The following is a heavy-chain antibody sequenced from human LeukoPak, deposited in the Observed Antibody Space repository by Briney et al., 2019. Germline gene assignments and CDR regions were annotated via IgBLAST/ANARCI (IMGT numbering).Heavy chain of an antibody. Sequence: GRSLRLSCEASGFTFSSHGMYWVRQAPGKGLEWVALIWYDGSNKYYADSVKGRFTISRDNPNNTLYLQMNSLRAEDTAVYHCARSGRGYYDSLDHWGQGDLVTVSS. CDR2: IWYDGSNK. J-gene: IGHJ4*02. V-gene: IGHV3-33*07. D-gene: IGHD3-22*01. CDR3: ARSGRGYYDSLDH. CDR1: GFTFSSHG.